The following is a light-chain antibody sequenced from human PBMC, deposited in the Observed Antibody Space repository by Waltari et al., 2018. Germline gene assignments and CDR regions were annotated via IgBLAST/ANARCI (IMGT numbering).Light chain of an antibody. J-gene: IGLJ2*01. CDR3: SSYTTTNIVV. Sequence: WYKQRPVQAPQLMIYDVSKRPSGVSNRFSGSKSGNTASLTIYGLQVEDEAYYFWSSYTTTNIVVFGGGTELTVL. V-gene: IGLV2-14*03. CDR2: DVS.